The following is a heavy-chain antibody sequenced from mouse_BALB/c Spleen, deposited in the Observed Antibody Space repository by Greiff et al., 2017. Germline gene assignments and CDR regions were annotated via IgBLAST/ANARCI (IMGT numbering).Heavy chain of an antibody. V-gene: IGHV2-9*02. CDR2: IRAGGST. J-gene: IGHJ1*01. CDR3: ARDYYGSTSYWYFDV. CDR1: GFSLTSYG. Sequence: VQLVESGPGLVAPSQSLSITCTVSGFSLTSYGVHWVRQPPGKGLEWLGVIRAGGSTNYNSALMSRLSISKDNSKSQVFLKMNSLQTDDTAMYYCARDYYGSTSYWYFDVWGAGTTVTVSS. D-gene: IGHD1-1*01.